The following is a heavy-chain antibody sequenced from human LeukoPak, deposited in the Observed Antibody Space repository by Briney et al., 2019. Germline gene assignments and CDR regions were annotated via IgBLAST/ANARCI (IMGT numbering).Heavy chain of an antibody. Sequence: GGSLRLSCAASGFTFSGYSMSWVRQAPGKGLEWVSAISGSGGSTYYADSVKGRFTISRDNSKNTLYLQMNSLRAEDTAVYYCSTSPSFGSSWYQFNYWGQGALVIVSS. D-gene: IGHD6-13*01. CDR1: GFTFSGYS. CDR2: ISGSGGST. V-gene: IGHV3-23*01. J-gene: IGHJ4*02. CDR3: STSPSFGSSWYQFNY.